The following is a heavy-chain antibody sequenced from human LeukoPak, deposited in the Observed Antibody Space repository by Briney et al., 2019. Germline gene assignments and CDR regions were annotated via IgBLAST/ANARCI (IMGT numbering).Heavy chain of an antibody. V-gene: IGHV4-4*02. Sequence: PSGTLSLTCAVSGGSISSGGYWSWVRQPPGKGLEWIGQFYISGSTNYNPSLDSRVTMSLDKSRNQLSLRLKSMTAADTAVYYCTRHGSYSHGFWGQGALVTVAS. CDR2: FYISGST. CDR3: TRHGSYSHGF. D-gene: IGHD3-10*01. J-gene: IGHJ4*02. CDR1: GGSISSGGY.